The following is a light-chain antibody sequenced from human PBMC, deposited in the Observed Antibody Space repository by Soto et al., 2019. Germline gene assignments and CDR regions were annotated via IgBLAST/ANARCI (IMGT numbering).Light chain of an antibody. CDR1: SSDVGSYNY. Sequence: QSALTQPASVSGSPGQSIAISCTGTSSDVGSYNYVSWYQQHPGKDPKLMIYDVSNRPSGVSDRFSGSKSGNTASLTISGLQAEDEADYFCNSYTSSSTYVFGTGTKLTVL. CDR3: NSYTSSSTYV. V-gene: IGLV2-14*03. J-gene: IGLJ1*01. CDR2: DVS.